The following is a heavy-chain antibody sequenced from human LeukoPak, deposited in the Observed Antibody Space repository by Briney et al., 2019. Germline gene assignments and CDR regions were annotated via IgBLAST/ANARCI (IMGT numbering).Heavy chain of an antibody. CDR3: ARENYRYYDFWSGYYGRNFDY. CDR1: GFTFSNYG. Sequence: GGSLRLSCAGSGFTFSNYGIHWVRQAPGKGLEWVAFIRYGGTTEYYADSVKGRFTISRDNSKNTLYLQMNSLRAEDTAVYYCARENYRYYDFWSGYYGRNFDYWGQGTLVTVSS. J-gene: IGHJ4*02. D-gene: IGHD3-3*01. CDR2: IRYGGTTE. V-gene: IGHV3-30*02.